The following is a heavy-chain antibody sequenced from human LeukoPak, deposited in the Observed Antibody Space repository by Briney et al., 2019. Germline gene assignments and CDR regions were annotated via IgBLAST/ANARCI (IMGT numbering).Heavy chain of an antibody. CDR1: GFTFSSYA. Sequence: GGSLRLSCAASGFTFSSYAMSWVRQAPGKGLEWVSAISDSDGSTYYADSVKGRFTISRDNSKNTLYLQMNSLRAEDTAVYYCAKEKGPYTYYEGPDYWGQGTLVTVSS. CDR3: AKEKGPYTYYEGPDY. D-gene: IGHD3-22*01. V-gene: IGHV3-23*01. J-gene: IGHJ4*02. CDR2: ISDSDGST.